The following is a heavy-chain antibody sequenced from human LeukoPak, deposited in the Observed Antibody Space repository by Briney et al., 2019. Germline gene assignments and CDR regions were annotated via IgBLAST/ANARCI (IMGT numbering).Heavy chain of an antibody. CDR1: GGSISSYY. CDR3: AEVAALSGIVWFDP. Sequence: SETLSLTCTVSGGSISSYYWSWIRQPPGKGLEWIGYIYYSGSTNYNPSLKSRVTISVDTSKNQFSLKPSSVTAADTAVYYCAEVAALSGIVWFDPWGQGTLVTVSS. CDR2: IYYSGST. V-gene: IGHV4-59*01. D-gene: IGHD6-6*01. J-gene: IGHJ5*02.